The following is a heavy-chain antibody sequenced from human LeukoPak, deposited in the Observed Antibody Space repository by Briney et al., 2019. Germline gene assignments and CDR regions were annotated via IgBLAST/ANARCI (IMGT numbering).Heavy chain of an antibody. V-gene: IGHV3-23*01. CDR1: GFTFSSFA. CDR3: TKDPNGDYVGAFDP. D-gene: IGHD4-17*01. CDR2: ITGCHYPT. J-gene: IGHJ5*02. Sequence: PGGSLRLSCAASGFTFSSFAMTWVRQAPGKGLEWVSSITGCHYPTYNTDSLKGRFTISRDNSKNTLYLQMNSLGADDTAVYYCTKDPNGDYVGAFDPWGQGTLVTVSS.